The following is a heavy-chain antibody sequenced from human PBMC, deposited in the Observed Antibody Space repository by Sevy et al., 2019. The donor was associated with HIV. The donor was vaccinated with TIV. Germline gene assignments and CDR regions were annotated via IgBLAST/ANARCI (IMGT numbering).Heavy chain of an antibody. J-gene: IGHJ5*02. CDR1: GGSITSLY. CDR2: IYYNGHI. V-gene: IGHV4-59*08. D-gene: IGHD1-26*01. CDR3: AGENAWGRGFS. Sequence: SETLSLTYTVSGGSITSLYWNWIRQPPGKGLEWIANIYYNGHINYNPSLKSRVTLSLDTSKNQFSLRLSSVTAADTAMYYCAGENAWGRGFSWGQGTLVTLSS.